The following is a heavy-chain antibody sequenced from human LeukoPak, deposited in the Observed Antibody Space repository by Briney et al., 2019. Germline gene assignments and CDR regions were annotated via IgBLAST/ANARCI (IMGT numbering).Heavy chain of an antibody. CDR3: VRGGQGRDDYFDY. Sequence: PGGSLRLSCTASGFSFRSYILNWVRQSPGKGLEWISYIGGGGDAIYYAESVRGRFTISRDNARNSVYLQVNSLRVEDTAVYYCVRGGQGRDDYFDYWGQGTLVTVSS. J-gene: IGHJ4*02. V-gene: IGHV3-48*04. CDR1: GFSFRSYI. CDR2: IGGGGDAI.